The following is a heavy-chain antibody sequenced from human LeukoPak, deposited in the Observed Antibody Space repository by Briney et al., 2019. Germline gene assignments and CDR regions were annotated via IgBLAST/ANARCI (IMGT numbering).Heavy chain of an antibody. CDR3: ARDVEQWLVRVYYFDY. CDR1: GFTFSSYE. D-gene: IGHD6-19*01. Sequence: GGSLRLSCAASGFTFSSYEMKWVRQAPGKGLEWVSYISSGSTTIYYADSVKGRFTISRDNAKNSLYLQMNSLRAEDTAVYYCARDVEQWLVRVYYFDYWGQGTLVTVSS. V-gene: IGHV3-48*03. J-gene: IGHJ4*02. CDR2: ISSGSTTI.